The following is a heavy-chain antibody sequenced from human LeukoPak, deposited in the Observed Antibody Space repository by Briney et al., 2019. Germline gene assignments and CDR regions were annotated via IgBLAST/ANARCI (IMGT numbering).Heavy chain of an antibody. CDR2: IWYDGSNK. V-gene: IGHV3-33*01. CDR3: ARVVKVGDWPAIDY. CDR1: GFTFSSYG. D-gene: IGHD2/OR15-2a*01. Sequence: GGSLRLSCAASGFTFSSYGMHWVRQAQGKGLEWVAVIWYDGSNKYYADSVKGRFTISRDNSKNTLYLQMNSLRAEDTAVYYCARVVKVGDWPAIDYWGQGTLVTVSS. J-gene: IGHJ4*02.